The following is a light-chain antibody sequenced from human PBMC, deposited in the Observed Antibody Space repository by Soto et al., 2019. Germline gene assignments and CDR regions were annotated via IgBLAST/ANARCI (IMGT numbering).Light chain of an antibody. CDR1: ETVEGW. J-gene: IGKJ2*01. Sequence: DVQLTQSPSTVSAFVGDRVTITCRASETVEGWLAWYQQKPGKAPNLLISEASTLQSGVSSRFSGSGSETDFTLPVSSLQPADSATYYCQQYSSYPDTFGQGTRLESK. CDR2: EAS. V-gene: IGKV1-5*03. CDR3: QQYSSYPDT.